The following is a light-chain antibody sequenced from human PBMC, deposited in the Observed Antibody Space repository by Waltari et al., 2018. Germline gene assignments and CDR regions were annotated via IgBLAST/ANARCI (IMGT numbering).Light chain of an antibody. V-gene: IGKV3-15*01. CDR2: GAS. J-gene: IGKJ3*01. CDR1: QSVSSN. Sequence: EIVMTQSPATLSVSPGERATLSCRASQSVSSNLAWYQQKPGQAPRLLIYGASTRATAIPAKFSGSGSGTEFTLTISSLQSEDFVVYYCQQYNNWPPLFTFGPGTKVDIK. CDR3: QQYNNWPPLFT.